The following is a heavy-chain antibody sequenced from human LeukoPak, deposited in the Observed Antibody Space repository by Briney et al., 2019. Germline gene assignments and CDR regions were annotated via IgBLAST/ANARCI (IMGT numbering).Heavy chain of an antibody. CDR3: ARDHPLYYCDY. J-gene: IGHJ4*02. CDR1: GYTFTSYA. Sequence: ASVKVSCKASGYTFTSYAMHWVRQAPGQRLEWMGWINAGNGNTKYSQKFQGGVTITRDTSASTAHMELSSLRSEDTAVYYCARDHPLYYCDYWGQGTLVTVSS. D-gene: IGHD3-10*01. V-gene: IGHV1-3*01. CDR2: INAGNGNT.